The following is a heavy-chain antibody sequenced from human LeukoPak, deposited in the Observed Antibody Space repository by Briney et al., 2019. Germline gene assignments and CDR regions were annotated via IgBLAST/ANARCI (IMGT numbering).Heavy chain of an antibody. CDR1: GFTFSSYG. V-gene: IGHV3-30*03. D-gene: IGHD3-3*01. Sequence: GRSLRLSCAASGFTFSSYGMHWVRQAPGKGLEWVAVISYDGSNKYYADSVKGRFTISRDNSKNTLYLQMNSLRAEDTAVYYCASPGRRFLEWFLSYYFDYWGQGTLVTVSS. CDR2: ISYDGSNK. CDR3: ASPGRRFLEWFLSYYFDY. J-gene: IGHJ4*02.